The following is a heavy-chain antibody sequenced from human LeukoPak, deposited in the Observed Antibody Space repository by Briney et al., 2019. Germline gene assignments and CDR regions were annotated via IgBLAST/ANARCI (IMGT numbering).Heavy chain of an antibody. V-gene: IGHV4-39*07. CDR1: GGSISSSSYY. J-gene: IGHJ5*02. CDR2: IYYSGST. CDR3: ARDLVGGGSGYWFDP. D-gene: IGHD3-22*01. Sequence: SETLSLTCTVSGGSISSSSYYWGWIRQPPGKGLEWIGSIYYSGSTYYNPSLKSRVTISVDTSKNQFSLKLSSVTAADTAVYYCARDLVGGGSGYWFDPWGQGTLVTVSS.